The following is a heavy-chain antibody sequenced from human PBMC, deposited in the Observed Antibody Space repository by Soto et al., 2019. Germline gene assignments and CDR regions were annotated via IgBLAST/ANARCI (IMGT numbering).Heavy chain of an antibody. J-gene: IGHJ6*02. Sequence: GGSLRLSCAASGFTFSSYGMHWVRQAPGKGLEWVAVILYDGSKKYYADSVKGRFTISRDNSKNTLYLQMSSLRAEDTALYYPVQDGCSAWPYFDDVKLWAQGSPVTVS. CDR1: GFTFSSYG. CDR2: ILYDGSKK. CDR3: VQDGCSAWPYFDDVKL. D-gene: IGHD6-19*01. V-gene: IGHV3-30*18.